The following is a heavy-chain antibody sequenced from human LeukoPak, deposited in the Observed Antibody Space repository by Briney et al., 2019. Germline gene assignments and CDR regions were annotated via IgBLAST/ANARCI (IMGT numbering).Heavy chain of an antibody. Sequence: GSLRLSCAASGFTFSDYYMSWIRQAPGKGLELIGYIYYSGSTNYNPSLKSRVTISVDTSKNQFSLKLSSVTAADTAVYYCARGPGQLVRTPPRGWFDPWGQGTLVTVPS. CDR2: IYYSGST. J-gene: IGHJ5*02. CDR3: ARGPGQLVRTPPRGWFDP. V-gene: IGHV4-59*01. D-gene: IGHD6-6*01. CDR1: GFTFSDYY.